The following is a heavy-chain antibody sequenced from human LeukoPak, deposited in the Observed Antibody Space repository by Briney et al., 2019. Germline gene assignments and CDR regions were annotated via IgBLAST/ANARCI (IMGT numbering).Heavy chain of an antibody. V-gene: IGHV1-69*13. CDR3: ATPFRYQRSYYYYGMDV. Sequence: SVKVSCKASGGTFSSYAISWVRQAPGQGLEWMGGNIPIFGTANYAQKFQGRVTITADESASTAYMELSRLRSEDTAVYYCATPFRYQRSYYYYGMDVWGQGTTVTVSS. CDR1: GGTFSSYA. CDR2: NIPIFGTA. J-gene: IGHJ6*02. D-gene: IGHD2-2*01.